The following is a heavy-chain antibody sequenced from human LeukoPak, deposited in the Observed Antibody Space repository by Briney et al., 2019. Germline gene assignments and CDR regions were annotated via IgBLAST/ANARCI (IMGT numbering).Heavy chain of an antibody. CDR1: GFTFNTYG. V-gene: IGHV3-30*02. D-gene: IGHD3-10*01. CDR2: IRYDGSNK. Sequence: GGSLRLSCAESGFTFNTYGMHWARQAPGKGLEWVAFIRYDGSNKYYADSVKGPFTISRDNSKNTLYLQMNSLRTEDAAVYFCARRTALWFGDYWGQGTLVTVSS. J-gene: IGHJ4*02. CDR3: ARRTALWFGDY.